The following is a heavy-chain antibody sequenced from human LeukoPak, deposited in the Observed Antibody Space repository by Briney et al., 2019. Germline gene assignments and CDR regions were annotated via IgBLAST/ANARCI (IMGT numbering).Heavy chain of an antibody. CDR3: ARGRDWFDP. CDR2: ISYSGNT. Sequence: SETLSLTCTVSGGSISSNYWSWIRQPPGKGLEWIGYISYSGNTNYDPPLKSRVTISVDTSKNQFSLKLSSVTAADTAVYYCARGRDWFDPWGQGTLVTVSS. V-gene: IGHV4-59*01. CDR1: GGSISSNY. J-gene: IGHJ5*02.